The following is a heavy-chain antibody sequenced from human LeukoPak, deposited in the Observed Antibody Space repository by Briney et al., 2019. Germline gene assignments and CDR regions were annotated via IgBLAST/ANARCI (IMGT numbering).Heavy chain of an antibody. CDR2: IYYSGST. V-gene: IGHV4-31*03. CDR3: ARGGKYYDFWSGYRHYNWFDP. CDR1: GGSISSGGYY. J-gene: IGHJ5*02. Sequence: PSETLSLTCTVSGGSISSGGYYWSWIRQHPGKGLEWIGYIYYSGSTYYNPSLKSRVTISVDTSKNQFSLKLSSVTAADTAVYYCARGGKYYDFWSGYRHYNWFDPWGQGTLVTVSS. D-gene: IGHD3-3*01.